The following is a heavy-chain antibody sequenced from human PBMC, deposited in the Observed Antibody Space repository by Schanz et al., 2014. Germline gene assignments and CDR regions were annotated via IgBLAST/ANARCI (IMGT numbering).Heavy chain of an antibody. CDR1: GFSFTTYA. CDR2: ISSGGGST. J-gene: IGHJ3*02. D-gene: IGHD4-17*01. V-gene: IGHV3-23*04. Sequence: EVQLVESGGGLVQPGGSLRLSCASSGFSFTTYAMSWVRQAPGKGLEWVSSISSGGGSTYYADSVKGRFTISRDNSKNTLYLQMNTLRAEDTAVYYCARKMKLGVYGGKGHDSLDIWGQGTRVTVSS. CDR3: ARKMKLGVYGGKGHDSLDI.